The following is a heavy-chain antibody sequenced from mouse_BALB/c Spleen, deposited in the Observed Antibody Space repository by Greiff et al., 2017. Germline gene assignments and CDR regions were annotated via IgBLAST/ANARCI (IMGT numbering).Heavy chain of an antibody. D-gene: IGHD2-4*01. V-gene: IGHV2-9*02. CDR3: AREGDYDAWFAY. Sequence: VKLVESGPGLVAPSQSLSITCTVSGFSLTSYGVHWVRQPPGKGLEWLGVIWAGGSTNYNSALMSRLSISKDNSKSQVFLKMNSLQTDDTAMYYCAREGDYDAWFAYWGQGTLVTVSA. CDR2: IWAGGST. J-gene: IGHJ3*01. CDR1: GFSLTSYG.